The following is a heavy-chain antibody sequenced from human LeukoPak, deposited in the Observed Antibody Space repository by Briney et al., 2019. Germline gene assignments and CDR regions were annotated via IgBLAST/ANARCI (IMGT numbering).Heavy chain of an antibody. V-gene: IGHV4-61*02. CDR2: IYTSGST. D-gene: IGHD3-3*01. CDR3: AREPLRFLEWNWFDP. J-gene: IGHJ5*02. Sequence: PSQTLSLTCTVSGGSISGGSYYWSWIRQPAGKGLEWIGRIYTSGSTNYNPSLKSRVTIPVDTSKNQFSLKLSSVTAADTAVYYCAREPLRFLEWNWFDPWGQGTLVTVSS. CDR1: GGSISGGSYY.